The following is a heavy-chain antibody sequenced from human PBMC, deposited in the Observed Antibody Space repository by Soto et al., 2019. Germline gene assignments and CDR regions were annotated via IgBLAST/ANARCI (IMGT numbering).Heavy chain of an antibody. CDR3: ARLKIAARPFVDY. CDR1: GFTFSSYS. CDR2: ISSSSSTI. V-gene: IGHV3-48*01. D-gene: IGHD6-6*01. Sequence: VQLVESGGGLVQPGGSLRLSCAASGFTFSSYSMNWVRQAPGKGLEWVSYISSSSSTIYYADSVKGRFTISRDNAKNSLYLQMNSLRAEDTAVYYCARLKIAARPFVDYWGQGTLVTVSS. J-gene: IGHJ4*02.